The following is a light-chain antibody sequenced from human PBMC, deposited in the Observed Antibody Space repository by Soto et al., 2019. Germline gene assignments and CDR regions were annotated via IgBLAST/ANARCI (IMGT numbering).Light chain of an antibody. V-gene: IGKV3-11*01. CDR1: QSVSSY. CDR2: DAS. CDR3: HQLGRVT. J-gene: IGKJ4*01. Sequence: EIVLTQSPATLSLSPGERATLSCRASQSVSSYLAWYQQKPGQAPRLLIYDASNRATGIPARFSGSGSGTDFTLTISSLEPEDFEVYYCHQLGRVTFGGGTKVEIK.